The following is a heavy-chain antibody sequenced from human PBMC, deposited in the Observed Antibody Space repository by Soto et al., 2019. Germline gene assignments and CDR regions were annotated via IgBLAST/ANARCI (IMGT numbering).Heavy chain of an antibody. D-gene: IGHD6-13*01. CDR3: AKFGSAAVRDSFDI. CDR2: FRGDGTGA. CDR1: GFTFSNYA. V-gene: IGHV3-23*01. J-gene: IGHJ3*02. Sequence: GGSLRLSCAASGFTFSNYAMSWVRQAPGKGLEWVSAFRGDGTGAYYADSVKGRFTISRDNSKNTLYLHMNSLRAEDTALYYCAKFGSAAVRDSFDIWGQGTMVTVSS.